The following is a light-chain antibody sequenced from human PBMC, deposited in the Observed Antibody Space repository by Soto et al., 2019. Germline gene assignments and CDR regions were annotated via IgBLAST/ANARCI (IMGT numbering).Light chain of an antibody. Sequence: IVLPQSPCTLSLSPGERSTLSCCSIQSVSSTYLAWYQQKPGQAPRLLIYGASTRATGIPARFSGSGSGTEFTLTISSLQSEDFAVYYCQQYNNWPPITFGQGTRLEIK. CDR1: QSVSSTY. CDR2: GAS. V-gene: IGKV3-15*01. CDR3: QQYNNWPPIT. J-gene: IGKJ5*01.